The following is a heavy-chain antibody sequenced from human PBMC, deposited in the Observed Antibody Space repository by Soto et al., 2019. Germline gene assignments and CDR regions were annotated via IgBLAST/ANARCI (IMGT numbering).Heavy chain of an antibody. V-gene: IGHV3-7*05. J-gene: IGHJ6*02. Sequence: GGSLRLSCAASGFTFSSYWMSWVRQAPGKGLEWVANIKQDGSEKYYVDSVKGRFTISRDNAKNSLYLQMNSLRAEDTAVYYCARDRVTMVRGVLYYYGMDVWGQGTTVTVSS. CDR1: GFTFSSYW. CDR2: IKQDGSEK. CDR3: ARDRVTMVRGVLYYYGMDV. D-gene: IGHD3-10*01.